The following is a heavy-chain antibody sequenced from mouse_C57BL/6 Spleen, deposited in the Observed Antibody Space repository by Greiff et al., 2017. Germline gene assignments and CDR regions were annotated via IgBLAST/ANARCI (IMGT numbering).Heavy chain of an antibody. Sequence: QVQLQQPGTELVKPGASVKLSCKASGYTFTSYWMHWVKQRPGQGLEWIGNINPSNGGTNYNEKFKSKATLTVDKSSSTAYMQRSSLTSEDSAVYYCARSEGYDYYAMDYWGQGTSVTVSS. V-gene: IGHV1-53*01. CDR3: ARSEGYDYYAMDY. J-gene: IGHJ4*01. CDR2: INPSNGGT. D-gene: IGHD2-2*01. CDR1: GYTFTSYW.